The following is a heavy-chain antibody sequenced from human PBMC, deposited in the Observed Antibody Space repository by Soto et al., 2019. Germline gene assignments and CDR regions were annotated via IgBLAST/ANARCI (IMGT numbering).Heavy chain of an antibody. Sequence: SETLSLTCTVSGGSISSYYWSWIRQPPGKGLEWIGYIYYSGSTNYNPSLKSRVTISVDTSKNQFSLKLSSVTAADTAVYYCARGYDSSGYYSNWGQGTLVTVSS. D-gene: IGHD3-22*01. CDR1: GGSISSYY. J-gene: IGHJ4*02. V-gene: IGHV4-59*01. CDR2: IYYSGST. CDR3: ARGYDSSGYYSN.